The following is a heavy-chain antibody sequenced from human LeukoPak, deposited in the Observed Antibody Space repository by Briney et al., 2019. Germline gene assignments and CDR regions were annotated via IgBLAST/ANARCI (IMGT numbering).Heavy chain of an antibody. V-gene: IGHV4-61*01. CDR3: ARDPYGDYFFDY. CDR1: GYSISSGYY. J-gene: IGHJ4*02. Sequence: SETLSLTCAVSGYSISSGYYWSWIRQPPGKGLEWIGYIYYSGSTNYNPSLKSRVTISVDTSKNQFSLKLSSVTAADTAVYYCARDPYGDYFFDYWGQGTLVTVSS. CDR2: IYYSGST. D-gene: IGHD4-17*01.